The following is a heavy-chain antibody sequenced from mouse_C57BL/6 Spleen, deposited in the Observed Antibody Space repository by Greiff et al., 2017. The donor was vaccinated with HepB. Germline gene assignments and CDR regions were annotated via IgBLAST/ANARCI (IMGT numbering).Heavy chain of an antibody. V-gene: IGHV5-12*01. D-gene: IGHD2-4*01. CDR1: GFTFSDYY. J-gene: IGHJ4*01. Sequence: EVNVVESGGGLVQPGGSLKLSCAASGFTFSDYYMYWVRQTPEKRLEWVAYISNGGGSTYYPDTVKGRFTISRDNAKNTLYLQMSRLKSEDTAMYYCARDDYDVGGNWGQGTTVTVSS. CDR3: ARDDYDVGGN. CDR2: ISNGGGST.